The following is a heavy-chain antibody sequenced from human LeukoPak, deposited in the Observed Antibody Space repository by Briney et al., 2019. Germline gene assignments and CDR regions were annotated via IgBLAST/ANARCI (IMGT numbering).Heavy chain of an antibody. CDR3: EREERNQQLVRGGNCFDP. D-gene: IGHD6-13*01. J-gene: IGHJ5*02. V-gene: IGHV6-1*01. Sequence: SQTLSLTCAISGDSVSSNSAAWNWIRQSPSRGLEWLGRTYYRSKWYNDYAVSVKSRITINPDTSKNQFSLQLNSVTPGYTAVYYGEREERNQQLVRGGNCFDPGGGETRVSVPS. CDR2: TYYRSKWYN. CDR1: GDSVSSNSAA.